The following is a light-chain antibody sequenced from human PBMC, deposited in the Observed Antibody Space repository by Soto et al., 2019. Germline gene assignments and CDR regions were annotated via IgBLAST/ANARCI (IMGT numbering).Light chain of an antibody. CDR3: SSYTTSNTRQIV. CDR1: SSEVGGYNY. J-gene: IGLJ1*01. Sequence: QSALTQPASVSGSPGQSITISCTGTSSEVGGYNYVSWYQHHPGKAPKLLIYDVRNRPSGISNRFSGSKSDNTASLTISGLQPEDEADYYCSSYTTSNTRQIVFGTGTKVTVL. V-gene: IGLV2-14*03. CDR2: DVR.